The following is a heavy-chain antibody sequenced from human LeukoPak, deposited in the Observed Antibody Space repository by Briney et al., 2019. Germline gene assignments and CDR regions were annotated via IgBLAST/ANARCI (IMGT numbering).Heavy chain of an antibody. V-gene: IGHV3-23*01. Sequence: QTGGSLRLSCAASGFTLSSYAMNWVRQAPGKGLEWVSAISGSSSNTYYADSVKGRFTISRDNSQNTLYLQMNSLRAEDTAVYYCAKLIAAAGDYWGQGTLVTVSS. J-gene: IGHJ4*02. CDR1: GFTLSSYA. CDR3: AKLIAAAGDY. D-gene: IGHD6-13*01. CDR2: ISGSSSNT.